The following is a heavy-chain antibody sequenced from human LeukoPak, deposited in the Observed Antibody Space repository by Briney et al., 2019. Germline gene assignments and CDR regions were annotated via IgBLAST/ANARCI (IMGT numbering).Heavy chain of an antibody. CDR2: IIPIFGTA. CDR1: GGTFSSYA. Sequence: SVKVSCKASGGTFSSYAISWVRQAPGQGLEWMGRIIPIFGTANYAQKFQGRVTITTDESTSTAYMELSSLRSEDTAVYYCAREGSAYYDSSGYFPFDYWGQGTLVTVSS. J-gene: IGHJ4*02. V-gene: IGHV1-69*05. CDR3: AREGSAYYDSSGYFPFDY. D-gene: IGHD3-22*01.